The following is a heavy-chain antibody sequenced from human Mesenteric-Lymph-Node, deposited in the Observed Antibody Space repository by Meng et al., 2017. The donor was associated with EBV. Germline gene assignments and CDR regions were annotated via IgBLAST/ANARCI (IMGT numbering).Heavy chain of an antibody. Sequence: QVQLVQSGSELKKPGASVKVSCKASGYTFTSYAMNWVRQAPGQGHEWMGWINTKTGNPTYAQGFTGRFVFSLDTSVSTAYLQISSLTAEDTAVYYCARDDSSGYYYAPEDYWGQGTLVTVSS. D-gene: IGHD3-22*01. CDR3: ARDDSSGYYYAPEDY. J-gene: IGHJ4*02. CDR1: GYTFTSYA. V-gene: IGHV7-4-1*02. CDR2: INTKTGNP.